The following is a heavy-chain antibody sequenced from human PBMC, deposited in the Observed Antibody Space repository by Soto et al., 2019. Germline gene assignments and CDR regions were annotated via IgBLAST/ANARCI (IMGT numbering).Heavy chain of an antibody. CDR2: INHSGST. J-gene: IGHJ4*02. V-gene: IGHV4-34*01. CDR3: ARAASGSYHDY. D-gene: IGHD1-26*01. Sequence: QVQLQQWGAGLLKPSETLSLTCAVYGGSFSGYYWSWIRQPPGKGLEWIGEINHSGSTNYNLSLKSRVTISVDTSKNQFSLKLSSVTAADTAVYYCARAASGSYHDYWGQGTLVTVSS. CDR1: GGSFSGYY.